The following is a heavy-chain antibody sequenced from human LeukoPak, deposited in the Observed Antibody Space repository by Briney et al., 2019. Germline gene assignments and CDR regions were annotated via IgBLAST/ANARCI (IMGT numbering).Heavy chain of an antibody. CDR1: GYTFIDYY. D-gene: IGHD3-16*01. J-gene: IGHJ4*02. CDR3: ATPGEDKTDTPFDY. V-gene: IGHV1-2*06. Sequence: GASVKVSCKTSGYTFIDYYVHWIRQAPGQGLEWMGRINPSTGGTGFAQKFQGKVSMTRDTSISTAYMELSRLGSDDTAVYYCATPGEDKTDTPFDYWGQGTLVTVSS. CDR2: INPSTGGT.